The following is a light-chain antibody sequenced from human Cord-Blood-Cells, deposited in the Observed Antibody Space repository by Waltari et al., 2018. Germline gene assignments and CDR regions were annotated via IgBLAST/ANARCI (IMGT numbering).Light chain of an antibody. CDR1: QSVSSSY. V-gene: IGKV3-20*01. Sequence: EIVLTQSPGTLSLSPGERAPLSCRASQSVSSSYLAWYQQKPGQAARLLIYGASSRATGIPDRFSGSGSGTDFTLTISRLEPEDFAVYYCQQYGSSPRTFGQGTKVEIK. CDR2: GAS. CDR3: QQYGSSPRT. J-gene: IGKJ1*01.